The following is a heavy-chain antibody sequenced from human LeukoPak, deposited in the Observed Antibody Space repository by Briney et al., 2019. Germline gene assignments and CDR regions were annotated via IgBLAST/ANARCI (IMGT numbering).Heavy chain of an antibody. V-gene: IGHV3-30*18. CDR1: GFTFSSYG. CDR3: AKGIGEGIAAAEDY. J-gene: IGHJ4*02. Sequence: QAGRSLRLSCAASGFTFSSYGMHWVRQAPGKGLEWVAVISYDGSNKYYADSVKGRFTISRDNSKNTLYLQMNSLRAEDTAVYYCAKGIGEGIAAAEDYWGQETLVTVPS. D-gene: IGHD6-13*01. CDR2: ISYDGSNK.